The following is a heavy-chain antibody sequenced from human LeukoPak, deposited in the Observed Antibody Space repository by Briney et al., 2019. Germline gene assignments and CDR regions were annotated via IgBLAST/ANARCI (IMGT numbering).Heavy chain of an antibody. J-gene: IGHJ4*02. CDR2: INPNSGGT. V-gene: IGHV1-2*02. Sequence: ASVKVSCKASGYTLTGYYIHWVRQAPGQGLEWMGWINPNSGGTNYAQKFQDRVTMTRDTSISTAYMELSRLKSDDTAVYYCAREHPSGGYLRDPYPFDYWGQGILVTVSS. CDR3: AREHPSGGYLRDPYPFDY. CDR1: GYTLTGYY. D-gene: IGHD3-10*01.